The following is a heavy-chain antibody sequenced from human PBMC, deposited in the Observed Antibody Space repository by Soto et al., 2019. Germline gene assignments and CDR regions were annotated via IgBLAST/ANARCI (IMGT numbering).Heavy chain of an antibody. V-gene: IGHV1-3*01. D-gene: IGHD3-9*01. Sequence: QVQLVQSGAEVKKPXASVKVSXKAXXXXXTSYAMHWVRQAPGQRLEWMGWINAGNGNTKYSQKFQGRVTITRDTSASTAYMELSSLRSEDTAVYYCALILTGPLTLDYWGQGTLVTVSS. CDR2: INAGNGNT. CDR1: XXXXTSYA. CDR3: ALILTGPLTLDY. J-gene: IGHJ4*02.